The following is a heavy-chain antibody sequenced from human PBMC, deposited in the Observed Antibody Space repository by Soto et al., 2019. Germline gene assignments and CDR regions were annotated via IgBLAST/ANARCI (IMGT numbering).Heavy chain of an antibody. D-gene: IGHD6-19*01. CDR1: GYTFTSYA. J-gene: IGHJ4*02. Sequence: VASVKVSCKASGYTFTSYAMHWVRQAPGQRLEWMGWINAGNGNTKYSQKFQGRVTITRDTSASTAYMELSSLRSEDTAVYYCRGIPTDSSGHTGVDYWGQGTLVTVSS. V-gene: IGHV1-3*01. CDR2: INAGNGNT. CDR3: RGIPTDSSGHTGVDY.